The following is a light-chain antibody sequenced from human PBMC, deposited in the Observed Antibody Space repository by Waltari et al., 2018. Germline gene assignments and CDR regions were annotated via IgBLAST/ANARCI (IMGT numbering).Light chain of an antibody. CDR3: YSAADNNGGV. J-gene: IGLJ3*02. CDR1: VLAKKY. CDR2: KDS. V-gene: IGLV3-27*01. Sequence: SYELTQPSSVSVSPGQTARITCSGDVLAKKYARWFQQKPGQAPVLVIYKDSERPSGIPERFSGSSSGTTVTLTISGAQVEDEADYYGYSAADNNGGVFGGGTKLTVL.